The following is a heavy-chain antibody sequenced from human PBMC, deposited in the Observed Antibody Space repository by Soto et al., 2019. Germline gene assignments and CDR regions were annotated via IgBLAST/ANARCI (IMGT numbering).Heavy chain of an antibody. CDR2: ISSSSSYI. Sequence: GGSMRLSYAASGVNFGGYSRNWVRKAQGKGLEWVSSISSSSSYIYYADSVNGRFTISRDNAKNSLYLQMNSLRAEDTAVYYCARVLDMIVVALDAFDIWGQGTLGT. CDR1: GVNFGGYS. V-gene: IGHV3-21*01. D-gene: IGHD3-22*01. J-gene: IGHJ3*02. CDR3: ARVLDMIVVALDAFDI.